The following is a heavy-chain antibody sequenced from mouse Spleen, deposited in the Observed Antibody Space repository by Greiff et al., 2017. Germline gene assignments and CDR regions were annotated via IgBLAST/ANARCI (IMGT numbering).Heavy chain of an antibody. CDR2: ISDGGSYT. CDR1: GFTFSDYY. V-gene: IGHV5-4*02. Sequence: EVQVVESGGGLVKPGGSLKLSCAASGFTFSDYYMYWVRQTPEKRLEWVATISDGGSYTYYPDSVKGRFTISRDNAKNNLYLQMSSLKSEDTAMYYCAREGWLHWGQGTTLTVSS. J-gene: IGHJ2*01. D-gene: IGHD2-3*01. CDR3: AREGWLH.